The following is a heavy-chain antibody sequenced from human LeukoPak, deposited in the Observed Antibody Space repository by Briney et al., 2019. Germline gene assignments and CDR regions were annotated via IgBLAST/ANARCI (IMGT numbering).Heavy chain of an antibody. CDR2: VYYIGTT. Sequence: SETLSLTCTVSGGSVRSPDSYWSWIRQPPGKGLEWIGNVYYIGTTSYNSSLKSRVTISVDISKNHFSLEVTSVTAADTAVYFCARNTSSSPWFDPWDQGTLVTASS. D-gene: IGHD6-6*01. CDR1: GGSVRSPDSY. J-gene: IGHJ5*02. CDR3: ARNTSSSPWFDP. V-gene: IGHV4-61*03.